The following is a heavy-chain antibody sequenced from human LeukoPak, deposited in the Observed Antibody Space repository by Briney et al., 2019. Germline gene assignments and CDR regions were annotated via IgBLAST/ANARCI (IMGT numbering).Heavy chain of an antibody. J-gene: IGHJ3*02. Sequence: GGSLRLSCAASALTFSSYWMHWVRQAPEKGLVWVSRINSDGSSTSYADSVKGRFTISRDNAKNTLYLQMNSLRAEDTAVYYCAREGSGYYYDAFDIWGQGTMVTVSS. D-gene: IGHD3-22*01. CDR3: AREGSGYYYDAFDI. V-gene: IGHV3-74*01. CDR2: INSDGSST. CDR1: ALTFSSYW.